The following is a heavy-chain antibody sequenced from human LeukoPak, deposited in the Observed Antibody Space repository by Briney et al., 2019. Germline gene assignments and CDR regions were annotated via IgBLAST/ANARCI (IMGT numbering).Heavy chain of an antibody. CDR1: GGSISSYY. D-gene: IGHD1-26*01. CDR2: IYYSGST. CDR3: ARVGMGASRGMVDP. J-gene: IGHJ5*02. V-gene: IGHV4-59*01. Sequence: SETLSLTCTVSGGSISSYYWSWIRQPPGKGLEWIGYIYYSGSTNYNPSLKSRVTISVDTSKNQFSLKLSSVTAADTAVYYCARVGMGASRGMVDPWGQGTLVTVSS.